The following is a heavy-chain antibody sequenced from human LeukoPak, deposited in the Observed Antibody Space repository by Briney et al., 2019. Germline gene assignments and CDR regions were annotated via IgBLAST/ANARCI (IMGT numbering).Heavy chain of an antibody. Sequence: PPGGSLRLSCAASGFTFSTSEMNWVRQAPGKGLEWVSYISSSGGTIYYADSVKGRFTISRDNAKNSLYLQMNSLRAEDTAVYYCAREYSGVLDYWGQGTLVTVSS. CDR2: ISSSGGTI. V-gene: IGHV3-48*03. CDR1: GFTFSTSE. D-gene: IGHD5-12*01. CDR3: AREYSGVLDY. J-gene: IGHJ4*02.